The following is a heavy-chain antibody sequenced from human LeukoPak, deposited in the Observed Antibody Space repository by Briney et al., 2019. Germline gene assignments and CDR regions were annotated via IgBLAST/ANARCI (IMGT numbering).Heavy chain of an antibody. J-gene: IGHJ3*02. V-gene: IGHV4-31*03. CDR2: IHYSRTT. CDR1: GGPLSGSVYY. Sequence: SETLSLTCTVSGGPLSGSVYYWNWIRQHPGKGLEWIGYIHYSRTTYYNSSLKSRLTISHDVSKNQFSLRLSSVTVADTAVYYCARGSHYSDASGFAFDIWGQGTVVTVSS. CDR3: ARGSHYSDASGFAFDI. D-gene: IGHD3-22*01.